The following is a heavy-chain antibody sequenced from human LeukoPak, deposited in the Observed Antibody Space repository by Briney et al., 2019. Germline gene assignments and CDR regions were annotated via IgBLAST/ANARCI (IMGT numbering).Heavy chain of an antibody. J-gene: IGHJ3*02. CDR2: IIPIFGTA. D-gene: IGHD3-10*01. CDR3: ARPLTGSGSYWVAFDI. CDR1: GGTFSSYA. Sequence: ASVKVSCKASGGTFSSYAISWVRQAPGQGLEWTGGIIPIFGTANYAQKFQGRVTITADKSTSTAYMELSSLRSEDTAVYYCARPLTGSGSYWVAFDIWGQETMVTVSS. V-gene: IGHV1-69*06.